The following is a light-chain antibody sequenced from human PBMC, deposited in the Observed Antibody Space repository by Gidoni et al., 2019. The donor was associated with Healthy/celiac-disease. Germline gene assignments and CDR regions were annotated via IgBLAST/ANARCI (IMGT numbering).Light chain of an antibody. Sequence: SSELTQDPAVSVAFGQTVRITCQGDSLRSYYASWYQQKPGQAPVLVIYGKNNRPSGIPDRFSGSSSGNTASLTISGAQAEDEADYYCNSRDSSGNPDVVFGGGTKLTVL. J-gene: IGLJ2*01. V-gene: IGLV3-19*01. CDR1: SLRSYY. CDR3: NSRDSSGNPDVV. CDR2: GKN.